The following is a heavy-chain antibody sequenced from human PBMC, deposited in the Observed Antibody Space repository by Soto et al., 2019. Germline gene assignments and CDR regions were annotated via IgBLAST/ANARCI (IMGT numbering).Heavy chain of an antibody. V-gene: IGHV4-34*01. J-gene: IGHJ3*02. D-gene: IGHD1-26*01. CDR1: GGSFSGYY. CDR2: INHSGST. Sequence: SETLSLTCAVYGGSFSGYYWSWIRQPPGKGLEWIGEINHSGSTNYNPSHKSRVTISVDTSKNQFSLKLSSVTAADTAVYYCARLESLLRWGPEWENNSFHIWGQGTMVTVSS. CDR3: ARLESLLRWGPEWENNSFHI.